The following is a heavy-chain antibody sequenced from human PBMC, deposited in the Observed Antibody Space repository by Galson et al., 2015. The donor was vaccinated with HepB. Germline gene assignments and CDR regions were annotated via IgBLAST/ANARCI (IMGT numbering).Heavy chain of an antibody. CDR1: GFTFSSYS. J-gene: IGHJ5*02. CDR2: ISSSSSYI. CDR3: ARGIGVRAARWWFDP. V-gene: IGHV3-21*01. Sequence: SLRLSCAASGFTFSSYSMNWVRQAPGKGLEWVSSISSSSSYIYYADSVKGRFTISRDNAKNSLYLQMNSLRAEDTAVYYCARGIGVRAARWWFDPWGQGTLVTVSS. D-gene: IGHD2-2*01.